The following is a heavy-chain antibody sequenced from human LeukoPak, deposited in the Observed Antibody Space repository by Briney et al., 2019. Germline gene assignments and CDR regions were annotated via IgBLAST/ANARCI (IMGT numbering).Heavy chain of an antibody. V-gene: IGHV1-69*13. J-gene: IGHJ2*01. D-gene: IGHD6-19*01. CDR1: GGTFSSYA. CDR3: ARDIAVAGIDWYFDL. Sequence: SVKVSCKASGGTFSSYAISWVRQAPGQGLEWMGGIVPIFGTANYAQKFQGRVTITADESTSTAYMELSSLRSEDTAVYYCARDIAVAGIDWYFDLWGRGTLVTVSS. CDR2: IVPIFGTA.